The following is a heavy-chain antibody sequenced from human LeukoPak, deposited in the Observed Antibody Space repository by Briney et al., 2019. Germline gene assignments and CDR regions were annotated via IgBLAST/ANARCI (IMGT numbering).Heavy chain of an antibody. V-gene: IGHV4-39*01. CDR3: ARRGSGLDY. Sequence: SETLSLTWTVSGGSISSNSYYWGWIRQPPGKGLEWIGSIYYSGSTYYNPSLKSRVTISVDTSKNQFSLKLSSVTAADTAVYYCARRGSGLDYWGQGTLVTVSS. CDR2: IYYSGST. J-gene: IGHJ4*02. D-gene: IGHD6-19*01. CDR1: GGSISSNSYY.